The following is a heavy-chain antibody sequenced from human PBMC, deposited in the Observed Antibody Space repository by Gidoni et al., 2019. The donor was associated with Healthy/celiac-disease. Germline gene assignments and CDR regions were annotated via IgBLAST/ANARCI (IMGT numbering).Heavy chain of an antibody. CDR1: GGFFSGYS. J-gene: IGHJ3*02. CDR2: INHSGST. Sequence: QVQLQPWGAGSLKPSETLSLTCAVYGGFFSGYSWSWHRQPPGKGLKWIGEINHSGSTHYNPSLKSRVTISVDTSKNQFSLKLGSVTAADTAVYYCARGRVHYYDSSGYYRLRAFDIWGQGTIVTVSS. D-gene: IGHD3-22*01. V-gene: IGHV4-34*01. CDR3: ARGRVHYYDSSGYYRLRAFDI.